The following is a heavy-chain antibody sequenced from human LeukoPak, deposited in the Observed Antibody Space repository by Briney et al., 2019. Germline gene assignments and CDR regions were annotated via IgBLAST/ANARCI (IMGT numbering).Heavy chain of an antibody. J-gene: IGHJ4*02. V-gene: IGHV4-39*07. D-gene: IGHD2-15*01. CDR2: IYSSGRT. CDR1: GVSIISTNSY. Sequence: PSETLSLTCTVSGVSIISTNSYWGWIRQSPRTGLEWIGNIYSSGRTYYNPSLNSRVTISIDMSVNQFSLKLTSVTAADTAVYYCARKREGPATGIDYWGQGTLVTVSS. CDR3: ARKREGPATGIDY.